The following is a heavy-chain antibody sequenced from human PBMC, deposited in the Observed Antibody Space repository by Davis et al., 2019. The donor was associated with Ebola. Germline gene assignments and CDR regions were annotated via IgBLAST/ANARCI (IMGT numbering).Heavy chain of an antibody. CDR2: TYYYRSKWYI. CDR3: TRGWLRSKFDY. D-gene: IGHD5-12*01. V-gene: IGHV6-1*01. CDR1: GDSVSGHNGA. J-gene: IGHJ4*02. Sequence: PSETLSLTCAISGDSVSGHNGAWNWIRQSPSRGLEWLGRTYYYRSKWYIDYAESVRGRIIINPDTSKNQLSLQVNSVTPEDTAVYYCTRGWLRSKFDYWGRGTLVTVSS.